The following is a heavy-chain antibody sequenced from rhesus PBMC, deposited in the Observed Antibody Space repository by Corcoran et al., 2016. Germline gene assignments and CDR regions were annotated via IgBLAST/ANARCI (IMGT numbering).Heavy chain of an antibody. CDR1: GASISGNW. CDR2: INGNRGST. D-gene: IGHD3-22*01. V-gene: IGHV4-80*01. CDR3: ARGSLNTGVIITQ. Sequence: QVQLLQSGPGLVKPSETLSLTCTVSGASISGNWWTWIRQSPGKGREWIGEINGNRGSTNYHPSRKRRVSISKEASKNQLSLNLNAGTVAETAMYYCARGSLNTGVIITQWGQGVLVTVSS. J-gene: IGHJ4*01.